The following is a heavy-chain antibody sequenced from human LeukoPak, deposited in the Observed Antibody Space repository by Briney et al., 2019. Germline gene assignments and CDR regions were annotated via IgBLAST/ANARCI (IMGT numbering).Heavy chain of an antibody. CDR3: AKDTSLWTTYYYMDV. Sequence: GGSLRLSCAASGFTFSTYGMHWVRQAPGKGLDWVSFIRYDGSNSYYADSVKGRFTISRDNSKNTLYLQMNSLRAEDTAFYYCAKDTSLWTTYYYMDVWGKGTTVTVSS. D-gene: IGHD3/OR15-3a*01. CDR1: GFTFSTYG. CDR2: IRYDGSNS. J-gene: IGHJ6*03. V-gene: IGHV3-30*02.